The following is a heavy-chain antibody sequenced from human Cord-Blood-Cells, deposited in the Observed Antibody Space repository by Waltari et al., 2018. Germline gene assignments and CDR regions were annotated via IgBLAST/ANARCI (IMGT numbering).Heavy chain of an antibody. V-gene: IGHV1-69*01. CDR3: AGTLKAGYSSGWPTEYFQH. CDR2: IIPIFGTA. CDR1: GGTFSSYA. Sequence: QVQLVQSGAEVKKPGSSVKVSCKASGGTFSSYAISWVRQAPGQGLEWMGGIIPIFGTANYAQKFQGRVTITADESTSTAYMELSSLRSEDTAVYYCAGTLKAGYSSGWPTEYFQHWGQGTLVTVSS. J-gene: IGHJ1*01. D-gene: IGHD6-19*01.